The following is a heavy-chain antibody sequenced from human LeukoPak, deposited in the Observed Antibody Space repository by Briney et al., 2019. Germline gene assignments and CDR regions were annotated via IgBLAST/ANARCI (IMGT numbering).Heavy chain of an antibody. D-gene: IGHD4-23*01. CDR1: GFAFSSFW. J-gene: IGHJ4*02. CDR3: ARLNYGGNSAGLDS. V-gene: IGHV3-7*01. CDR2: MKQDGSQK. Sequence: GGSLRLSCAASGFAFSSFWMSWVRQAPGKGLEWVANMKQDGSQKYYVDSVKGRFTISRDNTKNSLFLQMTNLRAEDTAMYYCARLNYGGNSAGLDSWGQGTLVTVSS.